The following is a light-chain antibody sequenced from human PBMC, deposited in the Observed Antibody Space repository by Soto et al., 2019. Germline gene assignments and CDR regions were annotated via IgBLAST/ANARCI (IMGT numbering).Light chain of an antibody. CDR2: EVN. V-gene: IGLV2-8*01. J-gene: IGLJ1*01. Sequence: QSVLTQPPSASGSPGQSVAISCTGTSSDVGGYNYVSWYQQHPGKAPKLMIYEVNKRPPGFPDRFSGSKSGNTASLTVSGLQAEDEAEYYCSSYAGSSNVFGTGTKHTVL. CDR3: SSYAGSSNV. CDR1: SSDVGGYNY.